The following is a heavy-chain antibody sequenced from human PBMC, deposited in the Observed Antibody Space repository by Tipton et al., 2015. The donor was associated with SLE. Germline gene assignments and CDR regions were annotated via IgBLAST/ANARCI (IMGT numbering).Heavy chain of an antibody. V-gene: IGHV3-21*01. CDR1: GFTFSSYS. J-gene: IGHJ4*02. CDR2: ISSSSSYI. D-gene: IGHD3-10*01. CDR3: ARDKASLDYGSGSYSNFDY. Sequence: SLRLSCAASGFTFSSYSMTWIRRATGKGLEWVSSISSSSSYIYYADSVKGRFTISRDNSKNTRYLQMNSLRAEETAVYYCARDKASLDYGSGSYSNFDYWGQGTLVTGSS.